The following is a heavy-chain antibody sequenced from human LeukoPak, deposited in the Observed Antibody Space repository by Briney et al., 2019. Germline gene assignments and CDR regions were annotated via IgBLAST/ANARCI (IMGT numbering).Heavy chain of an antibody. CDR1: GFTFGSHG. CDR2: IWFDGSKQ. V-gene: IGHV3-33*01. Sequence: GRSLRLSCAACGFTFGSHGFHWVRQAPGKGLEWVAAIWFDGSKQCYADSVKGRFTVSRDDSKNTLYLQMNSLRADDTAVYYCARDPQSSMDVWGQGTTVTVSS. J-gene: IGHJ6*02. CDR3: ARDPQSSMDV.